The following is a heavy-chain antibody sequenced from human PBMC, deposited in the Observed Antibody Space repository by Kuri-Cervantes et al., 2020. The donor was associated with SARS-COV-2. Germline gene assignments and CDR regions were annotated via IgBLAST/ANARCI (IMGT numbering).Heavy chain of an antibody. CDR3: ARGHSGSYYYYYYMDV. CDR2: IYYSGST. D-gene: IGHD1-26*01. CDR1: GGSISSSSYY. J-gene: IGHJ6*03. Sequence: SETLSLTCTVSGGSISSSSYYWGWIRQPPGKGLEWIGSIYYSGSTYYNPYLKSRVSIYVDTSKNQFSLKLTSVTAADTAVYYCARGHSGSYYYYYYMDVWGKGTTVTVSS. V-gene: IGHV4-39*01.